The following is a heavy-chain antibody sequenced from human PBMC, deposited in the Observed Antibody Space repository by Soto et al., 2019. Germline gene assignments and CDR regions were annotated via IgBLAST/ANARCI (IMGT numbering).Heavy chain of an antibody. CDR1: GVSFRDYD. V-gene: IGHV3-13*05. D-gene: IGHD1-26*01. CDR3: ARAYLGRLPRRADYYYAMDV. Sequence: GASLGLSCAASGVSFRDYDMHWVRQPTGKGLEWVSGLGAADDPYYVASVKGRFSVSRDNAQNSLYLQMNNLRVDDTAVYYCARAYLGRLPRRADYYYAMDVWGRGTTVPVPS. CDR2: LGAADDP. J-gene: IGHJ6*02.